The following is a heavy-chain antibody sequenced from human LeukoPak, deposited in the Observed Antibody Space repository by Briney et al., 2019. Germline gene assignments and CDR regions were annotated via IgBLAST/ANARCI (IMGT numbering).Heavy chain of an antibody. D-gene: IGHD6-6*01. CDR1: GGSISSGNYY. J-gene: IGHJ5*02. CDR3: ARKYPDHWFDP. Sequence: SETLSLTCTVSGGSISSGNYYWSWIRQPPGRGLEWIGYIFYLGNTYYTPSLKSRVTISVDTSKNQFSLKLSSVTAADTAVYYCARKYPDHWFDPWGQGTLVTVSS. CDR2: IFYLGNT. V-gene: IGHV4-30-4*01.